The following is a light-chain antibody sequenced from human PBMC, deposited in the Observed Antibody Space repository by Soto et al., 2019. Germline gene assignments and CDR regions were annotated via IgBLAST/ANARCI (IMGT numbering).Light chain of an antibody. V-gene: IGKV3-20*01. CDR1: QSVSSNY. J-gene: IGKJ3*01. CDR3: QQYGRSPFT. Sequence: ETVLTQSPATQSFSPGETATLSGRASQSVSSNYVAWFHQKPGQAPRLLIYGASSRATGVPDRFSASGSGTDFTLTISRLEPEDFAVYYCQQYGRSPFTFGPGTKVDIK. CDR2: GAS.